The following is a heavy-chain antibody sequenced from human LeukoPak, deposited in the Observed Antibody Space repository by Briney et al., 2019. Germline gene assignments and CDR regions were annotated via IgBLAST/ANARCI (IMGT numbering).Heavy chain of an antibody. Sequence: ASVKVSCKTSGYTFTSYGISWVRQAPGQGLEWMGWISAYNGNTNYAQKFQARVSMTTDTSTSTAYMELRSLRSDDMAVYYCARDPGAYGDGCDYWGQGTLVTVSS. J-gene: IGHJ4*02. D-gene: IGHD4-17*01. CDR2: ISAYNGNT. CDR1: GYTFTSYG. CDR3: ARDPGAYGDGCDY. V-gene: IGHV1-18*03.